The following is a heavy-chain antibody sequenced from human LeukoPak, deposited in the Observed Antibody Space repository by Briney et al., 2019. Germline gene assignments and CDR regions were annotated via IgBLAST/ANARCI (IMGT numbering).Heavy chain of an antibody. CDR1: GGTFSSYA. D-gene: IGHD2-15*01. CDR2: INPNSGGT. V-gene: IGHV1-2*02. J-gene: IGHJ5*02. CDR3: ARDPKDIVVVVAATDNWFDP. Sequence: ASVKVSCKAPGGTFSSYAISWVRQAPGQGLEWMGWINPNSGGTNYAQKFQGRVTMTRDTSISTAYMELSRLRSDDTAVYYCARDPKDIVVVVAATDNWFDPWGQGTLVTVSS.